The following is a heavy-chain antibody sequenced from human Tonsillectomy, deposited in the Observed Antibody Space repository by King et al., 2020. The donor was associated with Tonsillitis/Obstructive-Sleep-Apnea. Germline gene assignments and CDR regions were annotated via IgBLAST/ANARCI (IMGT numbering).Heavy chain of an antibody. J-gene: IGHJ6*03. Sequence: VQLVESVGGVVQPGGSLRLSCAASGFTFDDYAMHWVRQAPGKGLEWVSLISGDGGSTYYADSVKGRFTISRDNSKNSLYLQMNSLRTEDTALYYCAKSTHLYDFWSGYPIYYYYYMDVWGKGTTVTVSS. CDR2: ISGDGGST. CDR3: AKSTHLYDFWSGYPIYYYYYMDV. D-gene: IGHD3-3*01. V-gene: IGHV3-43*02. CDR1: GFTFDDYA.